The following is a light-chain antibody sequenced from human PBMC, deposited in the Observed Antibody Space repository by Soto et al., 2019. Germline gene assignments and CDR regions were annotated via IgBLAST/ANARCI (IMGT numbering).Light chain of an antibody. CDR2: DVI. Sequence: QSVLTQPRSVSGSPGQSVTISCAGTSSDVGTYTYVSWDQQHPGKAPKLIIYDVIKRPSGVPDRFSGSKSGNTASLTISGLQAEDEADYYCGAYAGSYTHVFGTGTKGTVL. CDR3: GAYAGSYTHV. CDR1: SSDVGTYTY. J-gene: IGLJ1*01. V-gene: IGLV2-11*01.